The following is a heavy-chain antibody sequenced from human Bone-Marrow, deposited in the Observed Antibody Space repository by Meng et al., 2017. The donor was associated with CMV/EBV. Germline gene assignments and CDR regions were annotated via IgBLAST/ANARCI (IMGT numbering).Heavy chain of an antibody. D-gene: IGHD1-26*01. J-gene: IGHJ1*01. Sequence: ASVKVSCKASGGTFSSYAISWVRQAPGQGLEWVGWINPESGETNYARQFQGRVTMTRDTSISTVFMELRRVRLDDTAVFYCARDDSGSYYGTFEHWGQGSLVTVSS. CDR2: INPESGET. CDR3: ARDDSGSYYGTFEH. V-gene: IGHV1-2*02. CDR1: GGTFSSYA.